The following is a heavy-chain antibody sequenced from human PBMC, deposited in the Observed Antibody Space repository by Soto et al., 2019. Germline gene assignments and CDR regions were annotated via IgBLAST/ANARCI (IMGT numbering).Heavy chain of an antibody. J-gene: IGHJ4*02. V-gene: IGHV3-30-3*01. CDR1: GFTFSSYA. CDR2: ISYDGSNK. D-gene: IGHD6-13*01. CDR3: ARSYSSWYYFDY. Sequence: QVQLVESGGGVVQPGRSLRLSCAASGFTFSSYAMHWVRQAPGKGLEWVAVISYDGSNKYYADSVKGRFTISRDNCKNTLYLQMNSLRAEDTAVYYCARSYSSWYYFDYWGQGTLVTVSS.